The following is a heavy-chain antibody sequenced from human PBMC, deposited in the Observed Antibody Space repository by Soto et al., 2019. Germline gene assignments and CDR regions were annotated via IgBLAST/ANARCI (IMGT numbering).Heavy chain of an antibody. V-gene: IGHV1-18*01. J-gene: IGHJ6*02. CDR1: GYTFTSYG. CDR2: ISAYNGNT. D-gene: IGHD2-15*01. Sequence: QVQLVQSGAEVKKPGASVKVSCKASGYTFTSYGISWVRQAPGQGLEWMGWISAYNGNTNYAQKLQGRVTMTTDTSTCTAYMELRSLRSDDTAVYYCARGGYCSGGSCYSPYYYYGMDVWGQGTTVTVSS. CDR3: ARGGYCSGGSCYSPYYYYGMDV.